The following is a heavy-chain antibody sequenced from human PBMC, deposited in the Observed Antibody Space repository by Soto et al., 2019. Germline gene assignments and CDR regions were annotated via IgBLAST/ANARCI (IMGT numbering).Heavy chain of an antibody. CDR2: IYFSGRT. D-gene: IGHD6-19*01. Sequence: SGSLSRTWAVSGGSINSYYCSWIRQPPGKGLEWIGYIYFSGRTHYNPSLKSRVTISVDTSKNQLSLKLSSVTAADTAVYYCARDSSGVSSPYGMDVWGQGTTVTVSS. J-gene: IGHJ6*02. V-gene: IGHV4-59*01. CDR1: GGSINSYY. CDR3: ARDSSGVSSPYGMDV.